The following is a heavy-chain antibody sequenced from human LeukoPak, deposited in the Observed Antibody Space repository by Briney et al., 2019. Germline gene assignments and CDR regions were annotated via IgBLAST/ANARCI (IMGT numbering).Heavy chain of an antibody. Sequence: SETLSLTCTVSGGSISSYYWSWIRQPPGKGLEWIGYIYYSGSTNYNPSLKSRVTISVDTSKNQFSLKLSSVTAADTAVYHCARASSGFLFDYWGQGTLVTVSS. CDR2: IYYSGST. CDR3: ARASSGFLFDY. J-gene: IGHJ4*02. V-gene: IGHV4-59*01. D-gene: IGHD6-19*01. CDR1: GGSISSYY.